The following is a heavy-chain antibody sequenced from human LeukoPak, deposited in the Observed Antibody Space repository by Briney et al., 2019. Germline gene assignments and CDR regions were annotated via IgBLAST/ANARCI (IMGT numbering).Heavy chain of an antibody. CDR2: TTNRANLYTT. V-gene: IGHV3-72*01. Sequence: GGPLRLSCATSGFTFNDHYLGWVRQAPGKGVEWVGRTTNRANLYTTEYAASVKGRFTISRHDSTNSLRLQMNSLKTEDTAIYCCVASIINPSNYWGQGTLVTVSS. D-gene: IGHD3-10*01. J-gene: IGHJ4*02. CDR3: VASIINPSNY. CDR1: GFTFNDHY.